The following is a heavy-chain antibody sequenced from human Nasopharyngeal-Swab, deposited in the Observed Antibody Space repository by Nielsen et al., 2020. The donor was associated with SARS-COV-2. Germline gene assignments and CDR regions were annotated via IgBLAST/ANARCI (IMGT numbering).Heavy chain of an antibody. CDR1: GYTLTELS. CDR2: FDPEDGET. V-gene: IGHV1-24*01. Sequence: ASVKVSCKVSGYTLTELSMHWVRQAPGKGLEWMGGFDPEDGETIYAQKFQGRVTMTEDTSTDTAYMELSSLRSEDTAVYYCARFLWGDYRQTEALLASHYYYYGMDVWGQGTTVTVSS. CDR3: ARFLWGDYRQTEALLASHYYYYGMDV. D-gene: IGHD3-3*01. J-gene: IGHJ6*02.